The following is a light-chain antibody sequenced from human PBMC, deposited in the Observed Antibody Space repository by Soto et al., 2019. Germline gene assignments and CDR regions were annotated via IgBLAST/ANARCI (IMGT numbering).Light chain of an antibody. J-gene: IGKJ2*01. V-gene: IGKV3-15*01. CDR2: AAS. CDR3: QQYNNWPPYT. CDR1: QSVSGN. Sequence: ETVMTQSPATLPVSPGERAILSCRASQSVSGNLAWYQQKPGQAPRLLIYAASSRAAGIPPRFSGSGSGTEFTLTISSLQSEDFAVYYCQQYNNWPPYTFGQGTKLEIK.